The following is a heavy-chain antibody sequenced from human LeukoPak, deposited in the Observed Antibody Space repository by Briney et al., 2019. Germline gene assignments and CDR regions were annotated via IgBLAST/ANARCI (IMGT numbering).Heavy chain of an antibody. CDR3: ARTPTHDFWSRPGGFDP. Sequence: SQTLSLTCTVSGGSISSGDYYWSWIRQPPGKGLEWIGYIYYSGSTYYNPSLKSRVTISVDTSKNQFSLKLSSVTAADTAVYYCARTPTHDFWSRPGGFDPWGQGTQVTVSS. V-gene: IGHV4-30-4*08. J-gene: IGHJ5*02. CDR2: IYYSGST. D-gene: IGHD3-3*01. CDR1: GGSISSGDYY.